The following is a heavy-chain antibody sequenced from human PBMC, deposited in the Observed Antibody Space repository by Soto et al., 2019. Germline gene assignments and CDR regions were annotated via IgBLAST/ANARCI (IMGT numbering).Heavy chain of an antibody. CDR1: GGSISSSNW. Sequence: PSETLPLTCAVSGGSISSSNWWSWVRQPPGKGLEWIGEIYHSGSTNYNPSLKSRVTISVDKSKNQFSLKLSSVTAADTAVYYCARGVDYYDSSGYYARKFDYWGQGTLVTVSS. D-gene: IGHD3-22*01. CDR3: ARGVDYYDSSGYYARKFDY. J-gene: IGHJ4*02. CDR2: IYHSGST. V-gene: IGHV4-4*02.